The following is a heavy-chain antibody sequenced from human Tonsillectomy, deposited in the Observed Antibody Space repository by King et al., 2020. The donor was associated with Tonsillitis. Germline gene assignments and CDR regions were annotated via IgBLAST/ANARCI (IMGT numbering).Heavy chain of an antibody. D-gene: IGHD2-2*01. CDR2: IYYSGST. Sequence: QLQESGPGLVKPSQTLSLTCKVSGGPISSGGYYWSWIRQHPGKGLEWIGYIYYSGSTYYNPSLKSRVTISVDTSKNHFSLKLSSVTAADTAVYYCARGLFSSTSGDSFDIWGQGTLVAVSS. CDR1: GGPISSGGYY. J-gene: IGHJ3*02. CDR3: ARGLFSSTSGDSFDI. V-gene: IGHV4-31*03.